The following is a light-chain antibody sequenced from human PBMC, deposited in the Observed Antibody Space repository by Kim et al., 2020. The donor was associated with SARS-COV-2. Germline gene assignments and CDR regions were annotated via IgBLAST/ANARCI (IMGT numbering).Light chain of an antibody. Sequence: EIVLTQSPGTLSLSPGERATLSCRASQSVSSSYLAWYQQKPGQAPRLLIYRASSRATGIPDRFSGSGCGTDFTLTISRLEPEDFAVYYCQQYSNSRTFGQGTKVDIK. CDR1: QSVSSSY. CDR2: RAS. J-gene: IGKJ1*01. V-gene: IGKV3-20*01. CDR3: QQYSNSRT.